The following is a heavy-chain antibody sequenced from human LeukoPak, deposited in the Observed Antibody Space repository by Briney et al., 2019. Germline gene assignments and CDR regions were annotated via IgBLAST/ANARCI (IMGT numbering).Heavy chain of an antibody. Sequence: GGSLRLSCAASGFTFSSYWMHWVRQAPGKGLVWVSRIDSDGSSTSYADSVKGRFTISRDNAKNTLYLQMNSLRAEDTAVYYCVSLYGDYNWFDPWGQGTLVTVSS. D-gene: IGHD4-17*01. CDR1: GFTFSSYW. J-gene: IGHJ5*02. CDR2: IDSDGSST. V-gene: IGHV3-74*01. CDR3: VSLYGDYNWFDP.